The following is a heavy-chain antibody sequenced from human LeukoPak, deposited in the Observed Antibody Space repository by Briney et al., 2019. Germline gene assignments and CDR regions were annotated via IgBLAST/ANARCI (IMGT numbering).Heavy chain of an antibody. Sequence: GESLKISCKGSGYSFTSYWIGWVRQMPGKGLEWMGIIYPGDSDTRYSPSLQGQVTISADKSISTAYLQWSSLKASDTAMYYCARYIAAAGTAFDYWGQGTLVTVSS. J-gene: IGHJ4*02. CDR2: IYPGDSDT. CDR1: GYSFTSYW. CDR3: ARYIAAAGTAFDY. D-gene: IGHD6-13*01. V-gene: IGHV5-51*01.